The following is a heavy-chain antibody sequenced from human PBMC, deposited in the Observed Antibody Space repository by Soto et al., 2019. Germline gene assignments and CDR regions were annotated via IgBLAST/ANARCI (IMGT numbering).Heavy chain of an antibody. Sequence: QVQLVQSGAEVKKPGSSVKVSCKASGGTFSSYAISWVRQAPGQGLEWMGGIIPIFGTANYAQKFQGRVTITADESTGTAYMELSSLRSEDTAVYYCARGLRITMVRGVIMEGTGYYGMDVWGQGTTVTVSS. CDR1: GGTFSSYA. J-gene: IGHJ6*02. D-gene: IGHD3-10*01. CDR2: IIPIFGTA. V-gene: IGHV1-69*01. CDR3: ARGLRITMVRGVIMEGTGYYGMDV.